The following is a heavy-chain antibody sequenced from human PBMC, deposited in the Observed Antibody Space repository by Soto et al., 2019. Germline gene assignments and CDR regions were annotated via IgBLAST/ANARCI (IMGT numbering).Heavy chain of an antibody. CDR1: GFTVRIYT. V-gene: IGHV3-33*01. Sequence: PGGSLRLSCAASGFTVRIYTMHWVRQSPGKGLEWVAVMWYDGTNKYYGESVKGRFTISRDNSENTLYLQMNSLRVEDTAVYYCARDATFGTKGGSFDIWGHGTLVTVSS. CDR3: ARDATFGTKGGSFDI. CDR2: MWYDGTNK. J-gene: IGHJ3*02. D-gene: IGHD3-16*01.